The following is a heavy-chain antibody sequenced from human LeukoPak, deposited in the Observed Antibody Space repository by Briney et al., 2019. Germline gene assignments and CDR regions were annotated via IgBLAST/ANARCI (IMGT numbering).Heavy chain of an antibody. CDR1: GGTFSSYA. J-gene: IGHJ6*03. V-gene: IGHV1-69*13. Sequence: PRASVKVSCKAPGGTFSSYAISWVRQAPGQGLEWMGGIIPIFGTANYAQKFQGRVTITADESTSTAYMELSSLRSEDTAVYYCARDSLQYQLLSGESPYMDVWGKGTTVTVSS. CDR3: ARDSLQYQLLSGESPYMDV. CDR2: IIPIFGTA. D-gene: IGHD2-2*01.